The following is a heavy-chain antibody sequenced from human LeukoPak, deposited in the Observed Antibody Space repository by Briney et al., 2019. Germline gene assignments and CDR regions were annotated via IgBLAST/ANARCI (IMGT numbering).Heavy chain of an antibody. J-gene: IGHJ6*03. D-gene: IGHD5-18*01. CDR2: IYTSGST. CDR3: ARKLKGYSYGLYYMDV. V-gene: IGHV4-61*02. Sequence: SETLSLTCTVSGGPISSGSYYWSWIRQPAGKGLEWIGRIYTSGSTNYNPSLKSRVTISVDTSKNQFSLKLSSVTAADTAVYYCARKLKGYSYGLYYMDVWGKGTTVTVSS. CDR1: GGPISSGSYY.